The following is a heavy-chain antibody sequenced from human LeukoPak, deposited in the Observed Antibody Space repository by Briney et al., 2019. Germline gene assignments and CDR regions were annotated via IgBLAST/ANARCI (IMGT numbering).Heavy chain of an antibody. D-gene: IGHD3-10*01. CDR1: GYTFTSYG. V-gene: IGHV1-18*01. Sequence: GAAVKVSCKASGYTFTSYGISWGRQAPGQGLEWRGWISAYNGTTNYDQQLQGSVNMTTDTYTSTAYMELRSLRSDDTAVYYCARAGDWLLWFGELYYYYYMDVWGKGTTVTVSS. CDR2: ISAYNGTT. CDR3: ARAGDWLLWFGELYYYYYMDV. J-gene: IGHJ6*03.